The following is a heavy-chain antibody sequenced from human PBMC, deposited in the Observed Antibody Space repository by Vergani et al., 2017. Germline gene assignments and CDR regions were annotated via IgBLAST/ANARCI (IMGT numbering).Heavy chain of an antibody. CDR2: IYHGDSDT. CDR3: ARHTPITMIVGLVSAFDI. V-gene: IGHV5-51*01. CDR1: GYSFTSYW. J-gene: IGHJ3*02. Sequence: EVPLVQSGAEVKKPGESLKISCKGSGYSFTSYWIGWVCQMPGKGLEWMGIIYHGDSDTRYSPSFQGQVTISADKSISTAYLQWSSLKASDTAMYYCARHTPITMIVGLVSAFDIWGQGTMLTVSS. D-gene: IGHD3-22*01.